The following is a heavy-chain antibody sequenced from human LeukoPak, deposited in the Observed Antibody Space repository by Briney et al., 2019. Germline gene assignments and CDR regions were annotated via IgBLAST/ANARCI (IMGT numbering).Heavy chain of an antibody. J-gene: IGHJ4*02. CDR3: TTAPGGDIVVVVAARFDY. D-gene: IGHD2-15*01. Sequence: GGSLRLSCAASGFTFSNAWMSWVRQAPGKGLEWVGRIKSKTDGGTTDYAAPVKGRFTISRDDSKNTLYLQMNSLKTEDTAVYYCTTAPGGDIVVVVAARFDYWGQGTLVTVSS. CDR2: IKSKTDGGTT. CDR1: GFTFSNAW. V-gene: IGHV3-15*01.